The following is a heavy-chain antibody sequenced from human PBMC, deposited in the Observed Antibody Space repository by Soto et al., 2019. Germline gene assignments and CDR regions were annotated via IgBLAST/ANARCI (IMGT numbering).Heavy chain of an antibody. Sequence: QVQLVESGGGVVKPAGSLRLSCAASGFTFSDYFMSWIRQAPGKGLEWGSFISGSSDNIKYADSVQGRFTISRDNAKNSLYLKMNSLRAEDTAVYYCVRDSARIVVVPRVDGDNWFDPWGQGTLVTVSS. J-gene: IGHJ5*02. CDR3: VRDSARIVVVPRVDGDNWFDP. V-gene: IGHV3-11*06. CDR1: GFTFSDYF. CDR2: ISGSSDNI. D-gene: IGHD2-2*01.